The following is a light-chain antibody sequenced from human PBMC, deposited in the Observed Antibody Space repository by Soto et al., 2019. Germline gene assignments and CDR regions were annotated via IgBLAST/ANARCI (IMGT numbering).Light chain of an antibody. Sequence: QSVLTQPASVSGSPGQSITISCTGTSSDVCGYNYVSWYQQHPGKAPKLMIYEVSNRPSGVSNRFSGSKSGNTASLTISGLQAEDEADYYCSSYTSSSPLVFGTGTKLTVL. V-gene: IGLV2-14*01. CDR2: EVS. J-gene: IGLJ1*01. CDR1: SSDVCGYNY. CDR3: SSYTSSSPLV.